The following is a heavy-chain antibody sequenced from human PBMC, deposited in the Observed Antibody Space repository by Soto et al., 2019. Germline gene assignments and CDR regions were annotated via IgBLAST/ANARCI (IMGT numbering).Heavy chain of an antibody. D-gene: IGHD2-2*01. CDR1: GGPLSGFY. V-gene: IGHV4-34*10. CDR3: ARFRRGPAALFDKD. Sequence: SETLSLTCAVYGGPLSGFYWSWISQPPGKGLEWIGEINDSGSTNYNPSLKSRVTLSVDTSKNQFSLKLSSMTAADTAVYYCARFRRGPAALFDKDWGQGILGTVS. CDR2: INDSGST. J-gene: IGHJ4*02.